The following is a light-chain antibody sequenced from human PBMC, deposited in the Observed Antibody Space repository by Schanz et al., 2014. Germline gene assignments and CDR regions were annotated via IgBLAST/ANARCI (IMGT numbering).Light chain of an antibody. CDR2: DAS. CDR1: QDIINY. Sequence: DIQMTQSPSSLSASVGDRVTITCQASQDIINYLNWYQQKPGEAPKLLIYDASNLEIGVPSRFSGSGSGTDFTFTISSLQPEDVATFYCQQYDDLPTFGPGTKVDIK. J-gene: IGKJ3*01. CDR3: QQYDDLPT. V-gene: IGKV1-33*01.